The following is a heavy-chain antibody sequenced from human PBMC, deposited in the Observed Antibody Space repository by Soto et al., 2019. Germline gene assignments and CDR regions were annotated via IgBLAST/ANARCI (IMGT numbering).Heavy chain of an antibody. CDR2: ISAYNYNT. Sequence: ASVKVSCKASGYTFTSYAMHCVRQAPGQRLEWMGRISAYNYNTNYAQKLQGRVTMTTDTSTSTAYMELRSLRSDDTAVYYCARVVGALGHWFDPWGQGTLVTVSS. CDR1: GYTFTSYA. D-gene: IGHD1-26*01. V-gene: IGHV1-18*01. CDR3: ARVVGALGHWFDP. J-gene: IGHJ5*02.